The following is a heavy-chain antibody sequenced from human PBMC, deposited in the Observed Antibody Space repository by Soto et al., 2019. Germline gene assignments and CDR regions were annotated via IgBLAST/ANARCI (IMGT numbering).Heavy chain of an antibody. CDR1: GYTFTSYD. D-gene: IGHD3-16*02. V-gene: IGHV1-8*01. CDR3: ARVMITFGGVIVRDYYYYMDV. Sequence: QVQLVQSGAEVKKPGASVKVSCKASGYTFTSYDINWVRQATGQVLEWMGCMNPNSGNTGYAQKFQGRVTMTRNTSIRTAYMELSSLRSEDTAVYYCARVMITFGGVIVRDYYYYMDVWGKGTTVTVSS. J-gene: IGHJ6*03. CDR2: MNPNSGNT.